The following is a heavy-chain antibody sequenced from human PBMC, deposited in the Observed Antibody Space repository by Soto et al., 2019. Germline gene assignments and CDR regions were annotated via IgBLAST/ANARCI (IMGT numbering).Heavy chain of an antibody. J-gene: IGHJ4*02. D-gene: IGHD5-18*01. Sequence: GGSLRLSCAASGFPFSTYNMNWVRQAPGKGLEWLSYISSGSSTIYYADSVRGRFTISRDNAGNSLYLQMNSLRDEDTAVYYCARAFTGYTYGYFYWGQGTLVTVSS. CDR1: GFPFSTYN. CDR2: ISSGSSTI. CDR3: ARAFTGYTYGYFY. V-gene: IGHV3-48*02.